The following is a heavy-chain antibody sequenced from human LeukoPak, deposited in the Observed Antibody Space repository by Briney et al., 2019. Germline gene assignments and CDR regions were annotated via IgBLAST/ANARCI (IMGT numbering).Heavy chain of an antibody. CDR3: AKWGDFDILTGYYVSDF. D-gene: IGHD3-9*01. V-gene: IGHV3-23*01. CDR2: VTGRGSST. J-gene: IGHJ4*02. Sequence: GASLRRSCVASGFTFSNYAMSWVRQAPGKRLEWVSAVTGRGSSTYYADSVKGRFTISRDNSRNTLFLQMNSLRAEDTAIYYCAKWGDFDILTGYYVSDFWGLGTLVTVSS. CDR1: GFTFSNYA.